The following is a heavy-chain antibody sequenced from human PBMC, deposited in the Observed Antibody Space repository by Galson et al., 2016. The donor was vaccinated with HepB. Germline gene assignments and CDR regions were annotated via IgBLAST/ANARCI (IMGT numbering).Heavy chain of an antibody. V-gene: IGHV4-61*09. J-gene: IGHJ5*02. Sequence: TLSLTCAVSGDSTSSGSYYWSWIRRPAGEGLEWIGHIPTGGRTKYNPPLKDRVTISLDTSKNQFSLSLNSVTAADTAVYYCARGITPFLRFDPWGQGTLVTVSS. CDR3: ARGITPFLRFDP. CDR2: IPTGGRT. CDR1: GDSTSSGSYY.